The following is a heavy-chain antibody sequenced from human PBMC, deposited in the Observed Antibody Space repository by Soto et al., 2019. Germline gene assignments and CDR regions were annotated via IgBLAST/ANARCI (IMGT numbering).Heavy chain of an antibody. J-gene: IGHJ3*02. CDR1: GFTFSSYA. CDR2: ISGSGGST. CDR3: AKDDIVVVVAATPHDAFDI. V-gene: IGHV3-23*01. D-gene: IGHD2-15*01. Sequence: EGSLRLSCAASGFTFSSYAMSWVRQAPGKGLEWVSAISGSGGSTYYADSVKGRFTISRDNSKNTLYLQMNSLRAEDTAVYYCAKDDIVVVVAATPHDAFDIWGQGTMVTVSS.